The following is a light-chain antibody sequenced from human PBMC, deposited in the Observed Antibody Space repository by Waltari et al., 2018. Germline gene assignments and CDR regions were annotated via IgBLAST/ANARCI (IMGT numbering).Light chain of an antibody. CDR1: QSVSSY. V-gene: IGKV3-11*01. CDR3: QQRSNWPPLT. Sequence: EIVLTHSPSTLSLSPVEIATLTCRASQSVSSYLAWYQQKPGQAPRLLIYYASNRATGIPARFSGSGSGTDFTLTISSLEPEDFAVYYCQQRSNWPPLTFGGGTKVEIK. CDR2: YAS. J-gene: IGKJ4*01.